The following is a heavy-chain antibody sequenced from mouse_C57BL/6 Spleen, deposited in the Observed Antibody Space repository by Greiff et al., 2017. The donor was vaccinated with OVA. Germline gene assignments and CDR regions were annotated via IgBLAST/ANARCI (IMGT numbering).Heavy chain of an antibody. D-gene: IGHD1-1*01. J-gene: IGHJ1*03. CDR2: IRLKSDNYAT. CDR3: TGLYDCGSSYDD. V-gene: IGHV6-3*01. Sequence: EVQLVESGGGLVQPGGSMKLSCVASGFTFSNYWMNWVRQSPEKGLEWVAQIRLKSDNYATHYTESVKGRFTISRDASKSSVYLQMNNLRAEDTEIYYCTGLYDCGSSYDDWGTGTTVTVSS. CDR1: GFTFSNYW.